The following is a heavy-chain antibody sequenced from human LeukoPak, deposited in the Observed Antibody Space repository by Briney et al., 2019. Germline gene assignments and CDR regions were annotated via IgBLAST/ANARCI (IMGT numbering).Heavy chain of an antibody. V-gene: IGHV4-30-2*01. D-gene: IGHD3-3*01. CDR3: ARAAVSGGFLEWLNNWFDP. CDR2: IYHSGST. J-gene: IGHJ5*02. Sequence: SQTLSLTCTVSGGSISSGGYYWSWIRQPPGKGLEWIGYIYHSGSTYYNPSLKSRVTISVDTSKNQFSLKLSSVTAADTAVYYCARAAVSGGFLEWLNNWFDPWGQGTLVTVSS. CDR1: GGSISSGGYY.